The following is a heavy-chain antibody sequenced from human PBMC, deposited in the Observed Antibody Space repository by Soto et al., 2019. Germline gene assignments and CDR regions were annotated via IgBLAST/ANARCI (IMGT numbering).Heavy chain of an antibody. CDR2: INHSGST. CDR1: GGAFSGYI. J-gene: IGHJ3*02. CDR3: ARALILTGYYIHDAFDI. V-gene: IGHV4-34*01. D-gene: IGHD3-9*01. Sequence: EPLSLTSDVYGGAFSGYIWTWIRQTTRKGLQWIGQINHSGSTNYNPSLKSRVTISVDTSNNQFSLKLSSVTAADTAVYYCARALILTGYYIHDAFDIWGQGTMVTVS.